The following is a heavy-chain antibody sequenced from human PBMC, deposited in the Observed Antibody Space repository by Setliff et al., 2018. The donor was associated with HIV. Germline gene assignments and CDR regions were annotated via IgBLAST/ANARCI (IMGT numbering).Heavy chain of an antibody. V-gene: IGHV1-69*06. Sequence: SVKVSCKASGDIFSFYALSWVRQAPGQGLEWMGKIIPKSDTTNYAQKFQGRVTITADKSTSTAYMELSSLRSEDTAVYYCAREDGSYDGGRGAFEIWGQGTMVTVSS. CDR1: GDIFSFYA. D-gene: IGHD1-26*01. CDR2: IIPKSDTT. J-gene: IGHJ3*02. CDR3: AREDGSYDGGRGAFEI.